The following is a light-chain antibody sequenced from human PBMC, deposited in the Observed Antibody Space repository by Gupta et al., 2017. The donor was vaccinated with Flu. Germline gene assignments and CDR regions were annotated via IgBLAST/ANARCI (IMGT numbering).Light chain of an antibody. CDR1: QSISSW. J-gene: IGKJ4*01. CDR3: QQDSTSPLT. V-gene: IGKV1-5*03. CDR2: MAS. Sequence: DIQMTQSPSTLSASVGDRVTITCRASQSISSWLAWYQQKPGKAPKILIQMASNLESGVPSRFTGSGSGTEFTLTISSLQPDDFAAYYCQQDSTSPLTFGGGTKVEIE.